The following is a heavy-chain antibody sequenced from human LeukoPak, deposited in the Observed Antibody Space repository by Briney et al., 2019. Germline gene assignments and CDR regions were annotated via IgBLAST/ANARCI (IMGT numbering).Heavy chain of an antibody. CDR2: TYYRSKWSN. CDR3: ARVSSGSSQNDY. J-gene: IGHJ4*02. CDR1: GDTVSTNSAA. V-gene: IGHV6-1*01. Sequence: SQTLSLTCAISGDTVSTNSAAWNWIRQSPSRGLEWLGRTYYRSKWSNDYAVSVKSRIIINPDTSQNQFSLQLNSLTPEDTAVYYCARVSSGSSQNDYWGQGTLVTVSS. D-gene: IGHD3-10*01.